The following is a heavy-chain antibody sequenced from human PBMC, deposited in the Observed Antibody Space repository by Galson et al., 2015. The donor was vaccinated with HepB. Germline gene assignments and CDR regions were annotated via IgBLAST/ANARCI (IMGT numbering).Heavy chain of an antibody. D-gene: IGHD6-19*01. CDR2: ISGSGSTT. CDR3: ARDTSASGWYGIFDQ. V-gene: IGHV3-23*01. Sequence: SLRLSSATSGFTFGASAMTWVRQAPGKGLEWVASISGSGSTTYYLDSVRSRFTISRDKSENTVSLHMTGLRVEDTAVYYCARDTSASGWYGIFDQWGQGTLGTVSS. J-gene: IGHJ4*02. CDR1: GFTFGASA.